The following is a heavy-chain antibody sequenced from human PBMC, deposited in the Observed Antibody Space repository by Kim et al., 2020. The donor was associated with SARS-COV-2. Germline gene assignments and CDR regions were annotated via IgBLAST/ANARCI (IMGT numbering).Heavy chain of an antibody. CDR3: AKMDGGRMYYFGMDV. J-gene: IGHJ6*02. Sequence: GGSLRLSCAASGFTFSNYAMSWVRQAPGKGLEWVSAISGKWVSGISGNVANTYYTDSVRGRFTISRDDSKYTLYLQLNSLRAEDTALYYCAKMDGGRMYYFGMDVWGQGTTVTVSS. CDR1: GFTFSNYA. V-gene: IGHV3-23*01. D-gene: IGHD3-16*01. CDR2: ISGKWVSGISGNVANT.